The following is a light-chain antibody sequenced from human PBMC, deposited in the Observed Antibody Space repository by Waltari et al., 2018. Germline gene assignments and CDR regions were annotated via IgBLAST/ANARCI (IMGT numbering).Light chain of an antibody. Sequence: QSALTQPASVSGSPGQPPTISCTGTSSDFGTYNFVTWYQQHPDKAPKLRISEASKRPSGVSNRFSGSKSGNTASLTISGLQAEDEADYYCCSYTTSDTFVFGGGTKLTVL. CDR1: SSDFGTYNF. V-gene: IGLV2-23*02. J-gene: IGLJ2*01. CDR2: EAS. CDR3: CSYTTSDTFV.